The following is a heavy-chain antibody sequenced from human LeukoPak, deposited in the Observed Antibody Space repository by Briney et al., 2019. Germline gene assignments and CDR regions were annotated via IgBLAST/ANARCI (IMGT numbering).Heavy chain of an antibody. CDR2: IYSGGST. J-gene: IGHJ4*02. V-gene: IGHV3-66*01. D-gene: IGHD3-22*01. Sequence: GGSLRLSCAASGFTVSSNYMSWVRQAPGKGLEWVSVIYSGGSTYYADSVKGRFTISRDNSKNTLYLQMNSLRAEDTAVYYCARVGDSSGYYSYYFDYWGQGTLVTVSS. CDR1: GFTVSSNY. CDR3: ARVGDSSGYYSYYFDY.